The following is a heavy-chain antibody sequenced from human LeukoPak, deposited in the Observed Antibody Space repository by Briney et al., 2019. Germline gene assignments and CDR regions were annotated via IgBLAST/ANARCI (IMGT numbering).Heavy chain of an antibody. Sequence: GGSLRLSCAASGFTFNSYAMSWVRQAPGKGLEWVSAISGSGGSTYYTDSVKGRFTISRDNSKNTLYLQMNSLRAGDTAVYYCARPSVPAAISPFNYWGQGTLVTVAS. CDR1: GFTFNSYA. CDR3: ARPSVPAAISPFNY. J-gene: IGHJ4*02. V-gene: IGHV3-23*01. CDR2: ISGSGGST. D-gene: IGHD2-2*02.